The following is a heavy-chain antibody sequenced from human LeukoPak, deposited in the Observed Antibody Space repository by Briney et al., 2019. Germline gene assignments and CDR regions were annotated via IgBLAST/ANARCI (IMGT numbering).Heavy chain of an antibody. D-gene: IGHD6-19*01. V-gene: IGHV3-23*01. CDR2: ISGSGGST. CDR1: GFTFSNAW. J-gene: IGHJ3*02. Sequence: GGSLRLSCAASGFTFSNAWMSWVRQAPGKGLEWVSAISGSGGSTYYADSVKGRFTISRDNSKNTLYLQMNSLRAEDTAVYYRAKVGQWLEGDAFDIWGQGTMVTVSS. CDR3: AKVGQWLEGDAFDI.